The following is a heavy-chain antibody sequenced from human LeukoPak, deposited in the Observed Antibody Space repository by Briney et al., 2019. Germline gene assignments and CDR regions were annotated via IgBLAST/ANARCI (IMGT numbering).Heavy chain of an antibody. CDR1: GFTVSSNY. CDR3: ARDRSNYYGSGEGAFDP. CDR2: IYSGGST. V-gene: IGHV3-53*01. D-gene: IGHD3-10*01. Sequence: PGGSLRLSCAASGFTVSSNYMSWVRQAPGKGLEWVSVIYSGGSTYYADSVKGRFTISRDNSKSTLYLQMNSLRAEDTAVYYCARDRSNYYGSGEGAFDPWGQGTLVTVSS. J-gene: IGHJ5*02.